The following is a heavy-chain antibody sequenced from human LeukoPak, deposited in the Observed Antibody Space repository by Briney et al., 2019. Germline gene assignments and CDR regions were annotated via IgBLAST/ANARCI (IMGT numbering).Heavy chain of an antibody. CDR1: GGSFSGYY. Sequence: SETLSLTCAVYGGSFSGYYWSWIRQPPGKGLEWIGEINHSGSTNYNPSLKSRITISGDTSKHHFSLELRSVTAADTAVYYCAISGNYFSRDAFDIWGQGTMVTVSS. CDR2: INHSGST. D-gene: IGHD1-26*01. V-gene: IGHV4-34*01. CDR3: AISGNYFSRDAFDI. J-gene: IGHJ3*02.